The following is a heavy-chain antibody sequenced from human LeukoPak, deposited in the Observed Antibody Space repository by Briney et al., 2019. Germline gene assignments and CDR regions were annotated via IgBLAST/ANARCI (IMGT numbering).Heavy chain of an antibody. V-gene: IGHV4-31*03. J-gene: IGHJ4*02. CDR1: GGSISSNSYY. CDR2: IYYTGST. Sequence: PSETLSLTCTVSGGSISSNSYYWSWIRQHPGKGLEWIGYIYYTGSTYHNPSLKSRITLSVDTSKNQFSLKLSSVTAADTAVYYCARETPPSRHCSGGSCYFGRYFDYWGQGILVTVSS. CDR3: ARETPPSRHCSGGSCYFGRYFDY. D-gene: IGHD2-15*01.